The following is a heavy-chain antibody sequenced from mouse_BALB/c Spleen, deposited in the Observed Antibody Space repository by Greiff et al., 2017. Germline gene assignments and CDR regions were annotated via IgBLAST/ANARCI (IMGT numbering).Heavy chain of an antibody. J-gene: IGHJ4*01. Sequence: VQLQQSGPELVKPGASVKMSCKASGYTFTSYVMHWVKQKPGQGLEWIGYINPYNDGTKYNEKFKGKATLTSDKSSSTAYMELSSLTSEDSAVYYCAREGNYCGSSYRYYAMDYWGQGTSVTVSS. CDR3: AREGNYCGSSYRYYAMDY. CDR1: GYTFTSYV. V-gene: IGHV1-14*01. D-gene: IGHD1-1*01. CDR2: INPYNDGT.